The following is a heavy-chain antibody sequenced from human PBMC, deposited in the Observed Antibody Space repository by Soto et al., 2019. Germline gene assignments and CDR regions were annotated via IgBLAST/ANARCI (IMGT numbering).Heavy chain of an antibody. CDR3: TTPTVTKVYYYYGMDV. D-gene: IGHD4-17*01. CDR2: IRSKANSYAT. V-gene: IGHV3-73*01. J-gene: IGHJ6*02. Sequence: LRLSCAASGFTFSGSAMHWVRQASGKGLEWVGRIRSKANSYATAYAASVKGRFTISRGDSKNTAYLQMNSLKTEDTAVYYCTTPTVTKVYYYYGMDVWGQGTTVTVSS. CDR1: GFTFSGSA.